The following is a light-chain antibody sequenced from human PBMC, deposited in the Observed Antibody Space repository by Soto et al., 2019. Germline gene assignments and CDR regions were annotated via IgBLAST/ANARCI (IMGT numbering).Light chain of an antibody. CDR3: QQSFGTPLT. CDR2: TAS. Sequence: DIQMTRSPSSLSASVGDRVTITCRAIQNIKKYLNWYQQKPGKAPNLLSYTASSLQVGLPSRFSGSGSGTDFTLTISSLQPEDSATYYCQQSFGTPLTFGGGTKVDIK. J-gene: IGKJ4*01. V-gene: IGKV1-39*01. CDR1: QNIKKY.